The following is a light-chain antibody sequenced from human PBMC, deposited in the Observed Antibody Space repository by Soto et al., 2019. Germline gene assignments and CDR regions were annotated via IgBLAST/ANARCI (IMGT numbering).Light chain of an antibody. J-gene: IGLJ2*01. Sequence: QSALTQPASVSGSPGQSITISCTGTSSDVGGYNYVSWYQQHPGKATKLMIFDVSNRPSGVSNRFSGSKSANTASLTISGLQAEDEADHYCSSYASSNTVVFGGGTKVTVL. CDR3: SSYASSNTVV. V-gene: IGLV2-14*01. CDR1: SSDVGGYNY. CDR2: DVS.